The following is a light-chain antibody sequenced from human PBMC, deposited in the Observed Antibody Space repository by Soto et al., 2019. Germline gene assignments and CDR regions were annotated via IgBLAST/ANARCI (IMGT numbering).Light chain of an antibody. Sequence: QSVLTQPASVSGSPGQSITISCTGTSSDVGAYNYVSWYQQHPGKAPKLMIYDVSNRPSGLSNRFSGSKSGNTAYLTISGLQAEDEADYYCSSYTSSSTLDVFGGGTKLTVL. CDR1: SSDVGAYNY. CDR2: DVS. V-gene: IGLV2-14*01. CDR3: SSYTSSSTLDV. J-gene: IGLJ2*01.